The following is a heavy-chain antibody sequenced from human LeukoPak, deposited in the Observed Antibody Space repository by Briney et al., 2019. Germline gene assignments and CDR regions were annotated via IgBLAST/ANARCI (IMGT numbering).Heavy chain of an antibody. D-gene: IGHD3-22*01. CDR1: GGSITSDY. J-gene: IGHJ4*02. V-gene: IGHV4-59*01. CDR2: IYYRGST. CDR3: ARLSGYSSGHYYSDY. Sequence: SETLSLTCTVSGGSITSDYWSWIRQPTGKGLEWIGYIYYRGSTNYNPSLKSRVNISVDTSKNQFSLKLSSVTAADTAVYYCARLSGYSSGHYYSDYWGQGTLVNVSS.